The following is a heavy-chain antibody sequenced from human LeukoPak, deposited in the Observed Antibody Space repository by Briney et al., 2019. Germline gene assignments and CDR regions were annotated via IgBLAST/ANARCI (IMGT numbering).Heavy chain of an antibody. Sequence: SETLSLTCAVYGGSFSGYCWSWIRQPPGKGLEWIGEINHSGSTNYNPSLKSRVTISVDTSKNQFSLKLSSVTAADTAVYYCARGTMTTVTYYFDYWGQGTLVTVSS. V-gene: IGHV4-34*01. CDR2: INHSGST. D-gene: IGHD4-17*01. J-gene: IGHJ4*02. CDR3: ARGTMTTVTYYFDY. CDR1: GGSFSGYC.